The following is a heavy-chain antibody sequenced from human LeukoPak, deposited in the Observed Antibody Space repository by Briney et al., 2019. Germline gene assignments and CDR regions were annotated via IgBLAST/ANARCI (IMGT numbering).Heavy chain of an antibody. CDR3: AHRREYNNGWNEGYFDY. CDR2: IYWDNDK. V-gene: IGHV2-5*02. Sequence: SGPTLVNPTQTLTLTCTFSGFSLSTSGVGVGWIRQPPGKALEWLALIYWDNDKRYSPSLRNRLTITKDTTKNQVVLTVTNMDPVDTATYYCAHRREYNNGWNEGYFDYWGQGTLVTVSS. J-gene: IGHJ4*02. CDR1: GFSLSTSGVG. D-gene: IGHD6-19*01.